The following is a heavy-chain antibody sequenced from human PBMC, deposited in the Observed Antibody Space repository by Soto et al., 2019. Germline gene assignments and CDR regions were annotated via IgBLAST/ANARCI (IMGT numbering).Heavy chain of an antibody. D-gene: IGHD2-15*01. J-gene: IGHJ6*02. CDR3: ARGSRSYYYGMDV. V-gene: IGHV3-30-3*01. Sequence: GGSLRLSCAASGFTFSNYARHWVRQAPGKGLEWVAVISYDGSNKYYADSVKGRFTISRDNSKNTLYLQMNSLRAEDTAVYYCARGSRSYYYGMDVWGQGTTVTVSS. CDR2: ISYDGSNK. CDR1: GFTFSNYA.